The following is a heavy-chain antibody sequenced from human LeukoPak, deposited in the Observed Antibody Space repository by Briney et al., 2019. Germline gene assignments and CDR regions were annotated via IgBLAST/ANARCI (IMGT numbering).Heavy chain of an antibody. CDR1: GGSFSGYY. D-gene: IGHD4-23*01. Sequence: SETLSLTCAVYGGSFSGYYWSWIRQPPGKGLEWIGEINHSGSTNYNPSLKSRVTISVDTSKNQFSLKLSSVTAADTAVYYCARVFGGGNAITWGQGTLVTVSS. V-gene: IGHV4-34*01. CDR3: ARVFGGGNAIT. J-gene: IGHJ5*02. CDR2: INHSGST.